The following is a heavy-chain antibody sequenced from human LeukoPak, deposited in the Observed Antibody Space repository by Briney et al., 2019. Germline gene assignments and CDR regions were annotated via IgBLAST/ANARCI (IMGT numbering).Heavy chain of an antibody. CDR1: GFTVSSNY. J-gene: IGHJ4*02. Sequence: PGGSLRLSCAASGFTVSSNYMSWVRQAPGKGLEWVSVIYSGGSTYYADSVKGRFTISRDNSKNTLYPQMNSLRAEDTAVYYCAREGYYDSSGYFDYWGQGTLVTVSS. V-gene: IGHV3-66*02. CDR2: IYSGGST. D-gene: IGHD3-22*01. CDR3: AREGYYDSSGYFDY.